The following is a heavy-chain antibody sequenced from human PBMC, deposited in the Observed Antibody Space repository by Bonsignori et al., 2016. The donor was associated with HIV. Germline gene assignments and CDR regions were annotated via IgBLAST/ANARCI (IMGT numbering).Heavy chain of an antibody. CDR3: ARESTVAATPNYYYYMDV. CDR2: IYYTGNT. CDR1: GGYISTYY. J-gene: IGHJ6*03. D-gene: IGHD2-15*01. Sequence: SETLSLTCTVSGGYISTYYWSWIRQSPGKGLEWIGYIYYTGNTNYNPSLKSRVTMSMDTSKNQFSLNLSSVTAADTAVYYCARESTVAATPNYYYYMDVWGKGATVTVSS. V-gene: IGHV4-59*01.